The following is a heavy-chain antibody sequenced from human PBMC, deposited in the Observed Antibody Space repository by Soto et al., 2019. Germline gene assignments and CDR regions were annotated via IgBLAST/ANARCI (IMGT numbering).Heavy chain of an antibody. V-gene: IGHV4-59*11. J-gene: IGHJ4*02. Sequence: SETLSLTCTVSGGSINSHYWSWIRQPPGKGLEWLGYVYYNGSTNYNPSLKGRVTISVDTSKNQFSLKLSSVTAADTAVYYCARSMGAPYFDYWGQGTLVTVSS. D-gene: IGHD1-26*01. CDR3: ARSMGAPYFDY. CDR1: GGSINSHY. CDR2: VYYNGST.